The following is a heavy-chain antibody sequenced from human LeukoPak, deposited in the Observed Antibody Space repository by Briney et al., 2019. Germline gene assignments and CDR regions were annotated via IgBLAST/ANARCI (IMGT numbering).Heavy chain of an antibody. Sequence: NPGGSLRLSCAASGFTFSSYSMNWVRQAPGKGLEWVSSISSSSSYIYYADSVKGRFTISRDNAKNSLYLQMNSLRAEDTAVYYCARPYCSGRSCSLYFEYWGQGTLVTVSS. J-gene: IGHJ4*02. V-gene: IGHV3-21*01. CDR3: ARPYCSGRSCSLYFEY. CDR2: ISSSSSYI. D-gene: IGHD2-15*01. CDR1: GFTFSSYS.